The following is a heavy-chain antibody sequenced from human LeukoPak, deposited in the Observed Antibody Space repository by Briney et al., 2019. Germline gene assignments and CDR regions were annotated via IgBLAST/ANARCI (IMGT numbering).Heavy chain of an antibody. V-gene: IGHV4-39*01. CDR3: AGQGPSAPFDF. Sequence: GSLRLSCAASGFTFSSHSMIWVRQAPGKGLEWIGSIYYSGSTFYKSSLESRTTISLETSNNQFSLKLSSMTAADTAVYYCAGQGPSAPFDFWGQGTLVTVSS. J-gene: IGHJ4*02. CDR2: IYYSGST. CDR1: GFTFSSHS.